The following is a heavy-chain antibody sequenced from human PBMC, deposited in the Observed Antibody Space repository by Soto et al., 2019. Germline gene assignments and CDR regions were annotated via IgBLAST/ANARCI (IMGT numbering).Heavy chain of an antibody. CDR1: GFTFSNYA. J-gene: IGHJ4*02. CDR3: AKAPGRRYFDY. Sequence: GGSLRLSCAASGFTFSNYAMTWVRQAPGKGLEWVSAISGSGGSTYHADSVKGRFTISRDNSKNTLYLQMNSLRAEDTAVYYCAKAPGRRYFDYWGQGTLVTVSS. CDR2: ISGSGGST. V-gene: IGHV3-23*01.